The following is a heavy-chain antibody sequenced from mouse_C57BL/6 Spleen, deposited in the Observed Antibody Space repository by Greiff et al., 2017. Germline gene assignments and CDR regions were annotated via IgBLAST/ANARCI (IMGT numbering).Heavy chain of an antibody. D-gene: IGHD1-1*01. J-gene: IGHJ2*01. Sequence: EVKVEESEGGLVQPGSSMKLSCTASGFTFSDYYMAWVRQVPEKGLEWVANINYDGSSTYYLDSLKSRFIISRDNAKNILYLQMSSLKSEDTATYYCARVTVVAPYFDYWGKGTTLTVSS. CDR2: INYDGSST. CDR3: ARVTVVAPYFDY. CDR1: GFTFSDYY. V-gene: IGHV5-16*01.